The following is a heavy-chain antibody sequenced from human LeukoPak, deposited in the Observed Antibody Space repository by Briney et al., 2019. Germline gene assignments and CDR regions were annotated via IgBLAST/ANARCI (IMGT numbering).Heavy chain of an antibody. V-gene: IGHV4-59*01. CDR3: AKALPGIVGATKGGYYFDY. CDR1: GGSISSYY. CDR2: IYYSGST. D-gene: IGHD1-26*01. Sequence: PSETLSLTCTVSGGSISSYYWSWIRQPPGKGLEWIGYIYYSGSTNYNPSLKSRVTISVDTSKNQFSLKLSSVTAADTAVYYCAKALPGIVGATKGGYYFDYWGQGTLVTVSS. J-gene: IGHJ4*02.